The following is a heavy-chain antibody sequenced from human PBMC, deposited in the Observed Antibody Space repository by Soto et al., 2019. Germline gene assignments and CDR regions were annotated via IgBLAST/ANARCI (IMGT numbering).Heavy chain of an antibody. Sequence: QVQLVESGGGVVQPGRSLRLSCAASGFTFSSYGMHWVRQAPGKGLEWVAVIWYDGSNKYYADSVKGRFTISRDNSKNTLYLQMNSLRAEDTAVYYCARGRPRDIVVVLAAMRKDIYYFDYWGQGTLVTVSS. V-gene: IGHV3-33*01. CDR3: ARGRPRDIVVVLAAMRKDIYYFDY. CDR1: GFTFSSYG. J-gene: IGHJ4*02. CDR2: IWYDGSNK. D-gene: IGHD2-2*01.